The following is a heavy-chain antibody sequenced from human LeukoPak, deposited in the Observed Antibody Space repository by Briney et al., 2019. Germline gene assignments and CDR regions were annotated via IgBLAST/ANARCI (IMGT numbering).Heavy chain of an antibody. D-gene: IGHD4-17*01. CDR2: IYYSGST. CDR1: GGSISSYY. J-gene: IGHJ1*01. Sequence: SETLSLTCTVSGGSISSYYWSWIRQPPGKGLEWIGYIYYSGSTNYNPSLKSRVTISVDTSKNQFSLRLGSVTAADTAVYYCASGDYGDYGFQHWGQGTLVTVSS. V-gene: IGHV4-59*01. CDR3: ASGDYGDYGFQH.